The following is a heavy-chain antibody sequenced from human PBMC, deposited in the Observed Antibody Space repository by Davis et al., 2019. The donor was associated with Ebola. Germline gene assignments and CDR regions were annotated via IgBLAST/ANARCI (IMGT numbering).Heavy chain of an antibody. CDR1: GYSFSSYW. Sequence: GESLKISCKGSGYSFSSYWINWVRQMPGKGLEWMGRIDPSDSYSNYSPSFQGHVTISADKSISTAYLQWSSLKASDTAMYYCAITAMDTFFDYWGQGTLATVSS. CDR3: AITAMDTFFDY. J-gene: IGHJ4*02. D-gene: IGHD5-18*01. V-gene: IGHV5-10-1*01. CDR2: IDPSDSYS.